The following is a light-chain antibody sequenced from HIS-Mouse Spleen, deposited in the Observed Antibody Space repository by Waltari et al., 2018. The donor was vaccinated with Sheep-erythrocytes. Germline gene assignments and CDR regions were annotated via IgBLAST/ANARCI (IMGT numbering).Light chain of an antibody. CDR3: QAWDSSIVV. V-gene: IGLV3-1*01. J-gene: IGLJ2*01. CDR2: QDT. Sequence: SSELTQPPSVSVSPGQTASITCSGYKLGDKYACWYQQKPGQSPGLVINQDTKRPSGIPERFSGSNSGNTATLTISGTQAMDEADYYCQAWDSSIVVFGGGTKLTVL. CDR1: KLGDKY.